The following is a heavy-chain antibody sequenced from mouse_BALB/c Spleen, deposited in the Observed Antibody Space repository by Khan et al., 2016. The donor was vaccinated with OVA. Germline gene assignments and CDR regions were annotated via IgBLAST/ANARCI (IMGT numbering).Heavy chain of an antibody. J-gene: IGHJ2*01. D-gene: IGHD1-1*01. CDR3: ASHGSKGY. Sequence: EVQVVESGGGLVQPGGSLKLSCAASGFTFSSYGMSWVRQTPDKRLELVATINSNGGSTYYPDSVKGRFTISRDNAKNTLYLQMSSLKSEDTAMYYCASHGSKGYWGQGTTLTVSS. CDR2: INSNGGST. V-gene: IGHV5-6-3*01. CDR1: GFTFSSYG.